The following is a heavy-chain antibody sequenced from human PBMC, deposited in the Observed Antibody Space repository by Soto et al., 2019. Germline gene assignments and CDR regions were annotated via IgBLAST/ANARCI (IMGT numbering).Heavy chain of an antibody. J-gene: IGHJ5*02. Sequence: QVQLVQSGAEVKKPGASVKVSCKASGYTFTSYAMHWVRQAPGQRLEWMGWINAGNGNTKYSQKFQGRVTITRDTSASTAYMELSSLRSEDTAVYYCARDGEIVVVAATLGQGFAPWGQGTLVTVSS. CDR2: INAGNGNT. D-gene: IGHD2-15*01. CDR3: ARDGEIVVVAATLGQGFAP. CDR1: GYTFTSYA. V-gene: IGHV1-3*01.